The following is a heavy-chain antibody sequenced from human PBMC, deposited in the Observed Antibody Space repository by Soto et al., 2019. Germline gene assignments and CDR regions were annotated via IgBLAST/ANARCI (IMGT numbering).Heavy chain of an antibody. CDR3: ARRRWDYDFWSGYYYGMDV. Sequence: ASVKVSCKASGYTFTSYYMHWVRQAPGQGLEWMGIINPSGGSTSYAQKFQGRVTMTRDTSTSTVYMELSSLRSEDTAVYYCARRRWDYDFWSGYYYGMDVWGQGTTVTVSS. V-gene: IGHV1-46*01. D-gene: IGHD3-3*01. CDR2: INPSGGST. CDR1: GYTFTSYY. J-gene: IGHJ6*02.